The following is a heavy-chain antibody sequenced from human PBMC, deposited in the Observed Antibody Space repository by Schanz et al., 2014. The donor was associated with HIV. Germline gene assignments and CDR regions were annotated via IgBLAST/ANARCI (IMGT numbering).Heavy chain of an antibody. D-gene: IGHD3-10*01. CDR1: GFSFSNFW. CDR3: ARVFGRTYGLPDY. J-gene: IGHJ4*02. V-gene: IGHV3-7*03. Sequence: EVRLVESGGGLVQSGGSLRLSCAASGFSFSNFWVTWVRQARGKRLEWVANIKQDESEKYYADSVKGRFTISRDNARTSLYLQMNSLRAEDTAVYYCARVFGRTYGLPDYWGQGTLVTVSS. CDR2: IKQDESEK.